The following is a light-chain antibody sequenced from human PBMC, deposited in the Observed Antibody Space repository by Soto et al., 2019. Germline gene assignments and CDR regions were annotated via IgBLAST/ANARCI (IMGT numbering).Light chain of an antibody. CDR1: SGHSNYA. CDR3: QTWGTGIQV. J-gene: IGLJ7*01. Sequence: QLVLTQSPSASASLGASVKLTCTLSSGHSNYAIAWHQQQPEKVLRYLMKVNSDDSHSKGDGIPYRFSGSSSGAERYLTISSLQSEDEADYYCQTWGTGIQVFGGGTKLTVL. CDR2: VNSDDSH. V-gene: IGLV4-69*01.